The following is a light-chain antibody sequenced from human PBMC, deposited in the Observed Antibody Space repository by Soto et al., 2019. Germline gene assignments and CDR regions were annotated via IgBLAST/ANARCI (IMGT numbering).Light chain of an antibody. CDR1: SSDVGGYNY. CDR2: DVT. J-gene: IGLJ2*01. Sequence: QSALTQPASVSGSPGQAITISCTGTSSDVGGYNYVSGYQQHPGKAPKLMIYDVTNRPSGISNRLSGSKSGNTASLTISGLQAEDEGDSYCSSYRSKSAPVVFGGGTKLTVL. V-gene: IGLV2-14*01. CDR3: SSYRSKSAPVV.